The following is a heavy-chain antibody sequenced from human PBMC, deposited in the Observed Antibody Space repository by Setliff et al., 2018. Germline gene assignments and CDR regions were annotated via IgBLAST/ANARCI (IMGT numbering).Heavy chain of an antibody. CDR3: ARVPRFTDTRNAFDI. CDR2: IYYSGST. V-gene: IGHV4-38-2*01. Sequence: PSETLSLTCAVSGYSISSGYYWGWIRQPPGKGLEWIGSIYYSGSTYYNPSLKSRVTISVDTSKNQFSLKLSSVTAADTAVYYCARVPRFTDTRNAFDIWGQGTMVTVSS. J-gene: IGHJ3*02. D-gene: IGHD5-18*01. CDR1: GYSISSGYY.